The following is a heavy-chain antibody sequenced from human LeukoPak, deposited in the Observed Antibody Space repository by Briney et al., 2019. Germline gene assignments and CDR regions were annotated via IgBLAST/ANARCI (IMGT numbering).Heavy chain of an antibody. CDR2: IRYDGSNK. J-gene: IGHJ4*02. D-gene: IGHD6-19*01. CDR1: GFTFSSYG. V-gene: IGHV3-30*02. Sequence: GGSLRLSCAASGFTFSSYGMHWVRQAPGKGLEWVAFIRYDGSNKYYADSVKGRFTISRDNSKNTLYLQMNSLRAEDTAVYYCAKDLDSSGWYESFDYWGQGTLVTVSS. CDR3: AKDLDSSGWYESFDY.